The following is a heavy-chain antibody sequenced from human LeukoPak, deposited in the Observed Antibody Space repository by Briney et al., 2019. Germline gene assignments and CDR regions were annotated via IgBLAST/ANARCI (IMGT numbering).Heavy chain of an antibody. CDR3: ARGVRDTAVIYYFDY. D-gene: IGHD5-18*01. CDR2: IYYSGRT. Sequence: SETLSLTCTVSGGSISSGGYYWSWIRQHPGKGLEWIGYIYYSGRTYYNPSLKSRVTISVDTSKNQFSLKLSSMTAADTAVYYCARGVRDTAVIYYFDYWGQGTLVTVSS. CDR1: GGSISSGGYY. V-gene: IGHV4-31*03. J-gene: IGHJ4*02.